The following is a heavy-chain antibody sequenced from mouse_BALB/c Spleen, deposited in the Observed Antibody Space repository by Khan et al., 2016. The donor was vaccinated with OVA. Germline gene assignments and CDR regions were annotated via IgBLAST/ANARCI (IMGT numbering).Heavy chain of an antibody. CDR1: GYSITSDYA. D-gene: IGHD1-1*02. V-gene: IGHV3-2*02. CDR3: ARGYGGDFDY. J-gene: IGHJ2*01. CDR2: ISYSGNT. Sequence: EVQLQESGPGLVKPSQSLSLTCTVTGYSITSDYAWNWIRHFPGNKLEWMGFISYSGNTNYNPSLKSRISITRDTTKNQFFLQLNSVTIEDTATYYCARGYGGDFDYWGQGTTLTVSS.